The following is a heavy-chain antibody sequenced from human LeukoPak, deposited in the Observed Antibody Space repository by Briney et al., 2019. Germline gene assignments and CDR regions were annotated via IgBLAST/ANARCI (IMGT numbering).Heavy chain of an antibody. CDR2: IYYSGST. Sequence: SSETLSLTCTVSGGSISSGDYYWSWIRQPPGKGLEWIGYIYYSGSTYYNPSLKSRVTISVDTSKNQFSLKLSSVTAADTAVYYCARVSPGTTGGPAFDIWGQGTMVTVSS. CDR1: GGSISSGDYY. D-gene: IGHD4-11*01. J-gene: IGHJ3*02. V-gene: IGHV4-30-4*01. CDR3: ARVSPGTTGGPAFDI.